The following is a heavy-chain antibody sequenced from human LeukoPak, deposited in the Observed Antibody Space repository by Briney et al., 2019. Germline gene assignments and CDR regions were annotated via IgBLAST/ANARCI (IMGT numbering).Heavy chain of an antibody. CDR2: FDPEDGET. CDR1: GYTLTELS. J-gene: IGHJ6*03. CDR3: ATGLPDTAAGTGFLDYYYYMDV. D-gene: IGHD6-13*01. V-gene: IGHV1-24*01. Sequence: ASVKVSCKVSGYTLTELSMHWVRQAPGKGLEGMGGFDPEDGETIYAQKFQGRVTMTEDTSTDTAYMELSSLRSEDTAVYYCATGLPDTAAGTGFLDYYYYMDVWGKGTTVTVSS.